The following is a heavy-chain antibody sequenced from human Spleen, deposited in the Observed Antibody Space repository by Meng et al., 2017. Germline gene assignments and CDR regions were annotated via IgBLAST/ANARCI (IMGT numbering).Heavy chain of an antibody. Sequence: GGSLRLSCEVSGFSFSTFAFHWVRQAPGKGLEWVAQIKHDASHEDYADSAKGRFTISRDNSKKTLFLQMNSLRPEDTAVYYCARDGRLSFGHNFDYWGQGTMVTVSS. CDR2: IKHDASHE. CDR1: GFSFSTFA. CDR3: ARDGRLSFGHNFDY. D-gene: IGHD5-24*01. V-gene: IGHV3-30*04. J-gene: IGHJ4*02.